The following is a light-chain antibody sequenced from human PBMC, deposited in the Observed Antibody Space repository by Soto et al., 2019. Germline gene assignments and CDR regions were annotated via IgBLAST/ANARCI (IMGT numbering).Light chain of an antibody. Sequence: DIPLTQSPSTLSASIVDRTAIXWRASQSISSWLAWYQQKPGKAPKLLIYKASTLESGVPSNFSGSGSGTEFTLTISSLQPEDFATYYCQQYNDYITFGQGTRLEI. V-gene: IGKV1-5*03. CDR3: QQYNDYIT. CDR2: KAS. J-gene: IGKJ5*01. CDR1: QSISSW.